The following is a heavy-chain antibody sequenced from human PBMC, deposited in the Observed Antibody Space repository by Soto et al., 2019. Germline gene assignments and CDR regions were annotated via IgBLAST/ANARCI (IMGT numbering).Heavy chain of an antibody. CDR3: ARDGGYYDFWSGGELDY. D-gene: IGHD3-3*01. Sequence: ASVKVSCKASGYTFTGYYMHWVRQAPGQGLEWMGWINPNSGGTNYAQKFQGWVTMTRDTSISTAYMELSRLRSDDTAVYYCARDGGYYDFWSGGELDYWGQGTLVTVSS. CDR1: GYTFTGYY. J-gene: IGHJ4*02. CDR2: INPNSGGT. V-gene: IGHV1-2*04.